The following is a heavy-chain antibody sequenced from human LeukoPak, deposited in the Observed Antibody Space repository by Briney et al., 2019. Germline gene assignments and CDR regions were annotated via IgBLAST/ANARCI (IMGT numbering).Heavy chain of an antibody. D-gene: IGHD6-13*01. CDR2: IYSSGST. CDR1: GVSISSSSYH. V-gene: IGHV4-61*01. Sequence: KTSETLSLTCSVSGVSISSSSYHWSWIRQPPGKGLEWIGYIYSSGSTNYNPSLKSRVTISLDTSKNQFSLKLSFVTAADTAVYYCARGVAAPGTGGLSWFDPWGQGTLVTVSS. J-gene: IGHJ5*02. CDR3: ARGVAAPGTGGLSWFDP.